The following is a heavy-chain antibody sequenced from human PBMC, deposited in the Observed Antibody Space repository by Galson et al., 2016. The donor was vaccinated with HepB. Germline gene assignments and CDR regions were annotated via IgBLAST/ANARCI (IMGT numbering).Heavy chain of an antibody. CDR1: GFIFTNYA. J-gene: IGHJ4*02. CDR2: IGGRGETF. V-gene: IGHV3-23*01. Sequence: SLRLSCAASGFIFTNYAMSWVRQAPGKGLEWVSTIGGRGETFFYADSVKGRFTIYRDNSKDAVFLQMNSLRAEDKAVYDCAKGRNYYENSGYIADWGQGTLVTVSS. D-gene: IGHD3-22*01. CDR3: AKGRNYYENSGYIAD.